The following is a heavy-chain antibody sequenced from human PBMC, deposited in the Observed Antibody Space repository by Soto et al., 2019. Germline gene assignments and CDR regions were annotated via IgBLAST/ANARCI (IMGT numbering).Heavy chain of an antibody. CDR1: GYTFTSYD. J-gene: IGHJ5*02. CDR3: ARRGVLWNWVDP. Sequence: QVQLVQSGAEVKKPGASVKVSCKASGYTFTSYDINWVRQATGQGLEWMGWMNPNSGNTGYAQKFQGRVTMTRNTSISTAFMELSSLRSEDTAAYYCARRGVLWNWVDPWGQGTLVTVSS. CDR2: MNPNSGNT. D-gene: IGHD3-10*01. V-gene: IGHV1-8*01.